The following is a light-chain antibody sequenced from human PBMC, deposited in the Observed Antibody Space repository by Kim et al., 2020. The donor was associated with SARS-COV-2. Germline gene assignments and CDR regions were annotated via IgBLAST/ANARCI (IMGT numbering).Light chain of an antibody. J-gene: IGKJ1*01. CDR1: QSISSW. CDR2: DAS. Sequence: DIQMTQSPSSLSASVGDRVTITCRASQSISSWLAWYQQKPEKAPKLLIYDASSLQSGVPSRFSGSGSGTDFTLTISSLQPEDFATYYCQQYDSYPRTFGQGTKVDIK. V-gene: IGKV1D-16*01. CDR3: QQYDSYPRT.